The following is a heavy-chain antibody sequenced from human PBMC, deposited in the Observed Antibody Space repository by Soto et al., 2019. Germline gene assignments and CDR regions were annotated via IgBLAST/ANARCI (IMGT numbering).Heavy chain of an antibody. J-gene: IGHJ4*02. D-gene: IGHD3-3*01. CDR1: GGSFSGCY. CDR2: INHSGST. V-gene: IGHV4-34*01. Sequence: PSETLSLTCAAYGGSFSGCYWSWIRQPPGKGLEWIGEINHSGSTNYNPSLKSRVTISVDTSKNQFSLKLSSVTAADTAVYYCARRITIFGVVNDFDYWGQGTLVTVSS. CDR3: ARRITIFGVVNDFDY.